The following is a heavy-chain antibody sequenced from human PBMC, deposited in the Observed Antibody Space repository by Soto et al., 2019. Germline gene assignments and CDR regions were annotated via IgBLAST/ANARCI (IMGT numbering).Heavy chain of an antibody. Sequence: PGGSLRLSCTASGFIFSTWAMNWVRQAPGEGLEWVSAISSNGGTTFYAESVRGRFTISRDNSVNTLYLQMSSLRTEDTAVYYCAHPRGYGVFDAVDIWGQGTMVTASS. CDR3: AHPRGYGVFDAVDI. CDR1: GFIFSTWA. V-gene: IGHV3-23*01. J-gene: IGHJ3*02. D-gene: IGHD4-17*01. CDR2: ISSNGGTT.